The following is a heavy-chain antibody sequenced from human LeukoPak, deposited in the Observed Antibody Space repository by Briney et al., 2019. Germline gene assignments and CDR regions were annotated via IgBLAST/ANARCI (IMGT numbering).Heavy chain of an antibody. CDR3: ARRIMGSSSMDS. D-gene: IGHD6-6*01. V-gene: IGHV4-39*07. CDR1: GASTDSSGYY. Sequence: SETLSLTCSVSGASTDSSGYYWAWIRQPPGKGLEWIGNVYYSGTTSYNPSLQSRVAISVDTSKHQFSLKLRSVTAADTAVYFCARRIMGSSSMDSWGQGTLVTVS. CDR2: VYYSGTT. J-gene: IGHJ4*02.